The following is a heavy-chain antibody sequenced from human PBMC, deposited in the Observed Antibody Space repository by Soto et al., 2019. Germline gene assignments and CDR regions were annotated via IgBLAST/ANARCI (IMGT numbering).Heavy chain of an antibody. CDR3: ARDYPGGSYYDY. CDR1: GFTFRIYC. CDR2: INQDGSEK. V-gene: IGHV3-7*03. Sequence: GGSLRLACAASGFTFRIYCMSCVRQAPGKGLEWVARINQDGSEKYYVDSVKGRFTISRDNAKNSLYLQMNSLRAEDTAVYYCARDYPGGSYYDYWGQGTLVTVSS. J-gene: IGHJ4*02. D-gene: IGHD1-26*01.